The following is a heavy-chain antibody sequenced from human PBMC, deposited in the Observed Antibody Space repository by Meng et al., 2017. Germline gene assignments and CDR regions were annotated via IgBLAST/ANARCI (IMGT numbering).Heavy chain of an antibody. CDR1: GFTFSSYG. CDR3: ARDWFGTLDY. D-gene: IGHD3-10*01. V-gene: IGHV3-33*01. J-gene: IGHJ4*02. CDR2: IWYDGSNK. Sequence: SCAASGFTFSSYGMHWVRQAPGKGLEWVAVIWYDGSNKYYADSVKGRFTISRDNSKNTLYLQMNSLGAEDTAVYYCARDWFGTLDYWGQGTLVTVSS.